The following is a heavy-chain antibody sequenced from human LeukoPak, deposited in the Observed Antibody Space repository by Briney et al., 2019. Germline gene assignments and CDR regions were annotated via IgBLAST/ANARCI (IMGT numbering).Heavy chain of an antibody. J-gene: IGHJ6*02. V-gene: IGHV3-23*01. Sequence: GGSLRLSCAASGFTFSNYGMSWVRQAPGKGLEWVSTISDSGSSTYYADSVKGRPTMSRDNSKNTLYLQMNSLRAEDTAVYYCAKGTGMDDWGQGTTVTVSS. CDR3: AKGTGMDD. CDR2: ISDSGSST. CDR1: GFTFSNYG.